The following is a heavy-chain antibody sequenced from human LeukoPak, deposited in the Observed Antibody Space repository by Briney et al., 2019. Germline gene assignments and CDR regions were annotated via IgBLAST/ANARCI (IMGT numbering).Heavy chain of an antibody. D-gene: IGHD6-6*01. CDR3: TRRRTSSNSWSDREY. Sequence: GGSLKLSCAASGFTFSGSAMHWVRQASGKGLEWVGRIRSKADNYATAYAASVKGRFTISRDDSKNTAYLQMNSLKTEDTAIYYCTRRRTSSNSWSDREYSGQGTLVTVSS. CDR2: IRSKADNYAT. CDR1: GFTFSGSA. J-gene: IGHJ4*02. V-gene: IGHV3-73*01.